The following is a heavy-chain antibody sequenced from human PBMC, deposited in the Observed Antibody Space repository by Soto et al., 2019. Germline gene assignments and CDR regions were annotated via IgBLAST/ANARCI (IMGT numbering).Heavy chain of an antibody. Sequence: QVQLVQSGAEVKKPGASVKVSCKASGYTFTSYDINWVRQATGQGLEWMGWMNPNSGNTGYAQKFQGRVTMTRNTSISTAYMEMSSLRSEDTAVYYCARGVRIQLWSPPHYWGQGTLVTVSS. CDR3: ARGVRIQLWSPPHY. CDR1: GYTFTSYD. D-gene: IGHD5-18*01. V-gene: IGHV1-8*01. CDR2: MNPNSGNT. J-gene: IGHJ4*02.